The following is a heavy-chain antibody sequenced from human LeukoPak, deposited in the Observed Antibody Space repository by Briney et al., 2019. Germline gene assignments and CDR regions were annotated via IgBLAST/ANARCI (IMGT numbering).Heavy chain of an antibody. Sequence: SETLSLTCTVSGGSISSSSYYWGWIRQPPGKGLEWIGSIYYSGSTYYNPSLKSRVTISVDTSKNQFFLKLSSVTAADTAVYYCARLAVTSDAFDIWGQGTMVTVSS. CDR1: GGSISSSSYY. CDR3: ARLAVTSDAFDI. D-gene: IGHD6-19*01. J-gene: IGHJ3*02. CDR2: IYYSGST. V-gene: IGHV4-39*01.